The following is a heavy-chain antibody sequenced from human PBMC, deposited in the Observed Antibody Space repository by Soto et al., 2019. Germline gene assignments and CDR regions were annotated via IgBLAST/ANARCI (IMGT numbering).Heavy chain of an antibody. D-gene: IGHD6-13*01. J-gene: IGHJ6*02. CDR2: ISSSGSTI. Sequence: QVQLVESGGGLVKPGGSLRLSCAASGFTFSDYYMSWIRQAPGKGLEWVSYISSSGSTIYYADSVKGRFTISRDNAKNSLYLQMNSXRAXDXAVYXXARXHSXXXXXXXYGMDVWGQGTTVTVSS. V-gene: IGHV3-11*01. CDR3: ARXHSXXXXXXXYGMDV. CDR1: GFTFSDYY.